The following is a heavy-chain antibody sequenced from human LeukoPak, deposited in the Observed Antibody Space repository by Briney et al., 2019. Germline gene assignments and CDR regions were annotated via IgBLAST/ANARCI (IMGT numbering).Heavy chain of an antibody. D-gene: IGHD3-10*01. CDR2: IVVGSGNT. Sequence: SVKVSCKASGFAFTSSAMQWVRQARGQRLEWIGWIVVGSGNTNYAQKFQERVTITRDMSTSTAYMELSSLRSEDTAVYYCAAEITMVRGVIVDYWGQGTLVTVSS. CDR1: GFAFTSSA. V-gene: IGHV1-58*02. J-gene: IGHJ4*02. CDR3: AAEITMVRGVIVDY.